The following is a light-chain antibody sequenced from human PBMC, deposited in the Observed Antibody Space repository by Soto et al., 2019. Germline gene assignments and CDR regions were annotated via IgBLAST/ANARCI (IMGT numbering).Light chain of an antibody. CDR3: QVWDRLSDYV. V-gene: IGLV3-21*02. J-gene: IGLJ1*01. CDR1: NIGSKN. Sequence: SYELTQPHSVSVATAQTARITCGGDNIGSKNVHWYQQKSGQAPVLVVYDESDRPSGIPERFSGSNSRDTATLTISRVEAGDEADYYCQVWDRLSDYVFGSGTKVTVL. CDR2: DES.